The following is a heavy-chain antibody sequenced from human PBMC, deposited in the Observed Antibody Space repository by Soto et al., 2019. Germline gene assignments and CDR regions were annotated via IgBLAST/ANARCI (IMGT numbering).Heavy chain of an antibody. V-gene: IGHV4-4*07. Sequence: SETLSLTCTVSGGSISSYYWSWIRQPAGKGLEWIGRIYTSGSTNYNPSLKSRVTMSVDTSKNQFSLKLSSVTAADTAVYYCARDRLSWLATIKNNWFDPWGQGTLVTISS. CDR1: GGSISSYY. CDR2: IYTSGST. J-gene: IGHJ5*02. CDR3: ARDRLSWLATIKNNWFDP. D-gene: IGHD5-12*01.